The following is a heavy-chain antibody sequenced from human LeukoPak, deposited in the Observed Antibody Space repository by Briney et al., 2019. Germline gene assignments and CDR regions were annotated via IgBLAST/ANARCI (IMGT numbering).Heavy chain of an antibody. J-gene: IGHJ6*03. V-gene: IGHV3-21*01. CDR3: ARDPVTTISYYMDV. D-gene: IGHD5-12*01. CDR1: EITFRSYW. Sequence: GGSLRLSCTASEITFRSYWMSWVRQAPGKGLEWVSSISSSSSYIYYADSVKGRFTISRDNAKNSLYLQMNSLRAEDTAVYYCARDPVTTISYYMDVWGKGTTVTVSS. CDR2: ISSSSSYI.